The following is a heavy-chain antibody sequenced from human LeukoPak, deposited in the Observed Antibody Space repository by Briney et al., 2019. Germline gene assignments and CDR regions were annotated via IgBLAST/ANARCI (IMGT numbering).Heavy chain of an antibody. CDR1: GGSISSGGYS. D-gene: IGHD3-22*01. Sequence: SQTLSLTCAVSGGSISSGGYSWSWIRQPPGKGLEWIGYIYHSGSTYYNPFLKSRVTISVDRSKNQFSLKLSSVTAADTAVYYCARSLYYYDSSGYSYWYFDLWGRGTLVTVSS. CDR2: IYHSGST. V-gene: IGHV4-30-2*01. J-gene: IGHJ2*01. CDR3: ARSLYYYDSSGYSYWYFDL.